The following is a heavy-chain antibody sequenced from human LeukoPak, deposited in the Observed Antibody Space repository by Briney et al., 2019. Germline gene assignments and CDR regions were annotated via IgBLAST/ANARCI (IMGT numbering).Heavy chain of an antibody. J-gene: IGHJ4*02. CDR2: ISSSGSYI. CDR1: GFTFSSYS. Sequence: GGSLRLSCAASGFTFSSYSMNWVRQAPGKGLEWVSSISSSGSYIYYSDSVKGRFTISRDNAKSSLYLQMNSLRAEDTAMYYCARHEGDFWSGYDRYFDYWGQGTLVTVSS. CDR3: ARHEGDFWSGYDRYFDY. D-gene: IGHD3-3*01. V-gene: IGHV3-21*04.